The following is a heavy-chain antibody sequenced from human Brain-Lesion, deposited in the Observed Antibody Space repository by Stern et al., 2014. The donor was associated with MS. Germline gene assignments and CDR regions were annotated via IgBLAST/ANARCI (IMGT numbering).Heavy chain of an antibody. Sequence: VQLVESGPGLVKPSETLSLTCTVAGGSVSSTSYAWAWIRQPPGKGLEWIGTIYYSGNTYYGPPLESRLPISLDPTKMHFSRQLRSVTAADTAVYYCAGEEDIRYCSGGSCTGNWFDPWGQGTLVTVSS. CDR3: AGEEDIRYCSGGSCTGNWFDP. CDR2: IYYSGNT. J-gene: IGHJ5*02. CDR1: GGSVSSTSYA. V-gene: IGHV4-39*02. D-gene: IGHD2-15*01.